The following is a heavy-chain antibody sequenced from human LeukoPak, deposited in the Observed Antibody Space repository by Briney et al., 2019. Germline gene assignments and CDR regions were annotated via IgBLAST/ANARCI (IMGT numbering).Heavy chain of an antibody. CDR3: ARGDRGSGWDPLDLSTPFDY. CDR2: IIPIFGTA. D-gene: IGHD6-25*01. Sequence: ASVKVSCKASGGTFSSYAISWVRQAPGQGLEWMGGIIPIFGTANYAQKFQGRVTITADESTSTAYMELSSLRSEDTAVYYCARGDRGSGWDPLDLSTPFDYWGQGTLVTVSS. J-gene: IGHJ4*02. V-gene: IGHV1-69*13. CDR1: GGTFSSYA.